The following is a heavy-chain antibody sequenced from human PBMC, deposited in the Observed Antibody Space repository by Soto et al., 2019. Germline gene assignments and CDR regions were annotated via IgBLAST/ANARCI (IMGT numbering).Heavy chain of an antibody. D-gene: IGHD2-8*02. Sequence: QVQLQESGPGLVKPSGTLSLTCAVSSGSISSRSWWSWVRQPPGKGLEWIGEIYHSGTTNYNPSLKSRVTISVDKSKHQFSLKLTSVTAADTAVYYCARDITTTTRGGDYWGQRTLVTVSS. CDR1: SGSISSRSW. CDR3: ARDITTTTRGGDY. CDR2: IYHSGTT. V-gene: IGHV4-4*02. J-gene: IGHJ4*02.